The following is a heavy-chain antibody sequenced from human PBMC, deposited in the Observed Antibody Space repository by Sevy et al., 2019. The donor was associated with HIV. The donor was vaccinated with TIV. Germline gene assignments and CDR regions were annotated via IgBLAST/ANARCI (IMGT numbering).Heavy chain of an antibody. CDR2: IRNKADSYTT. Sequence: GGSLRLSCAASGFTFSDHYMEWVRQAPGKGLEWVGRIRNKADSYTTEYAAPEKGRFTISRDDSKNSLDLLMNSLKTEDTAVYYCATHAGIAAAGRVFDYWGQGTLVTVSS. CDR3: ATHAGIAAAGRVFDY. J-gene: IGHJ4*02. V-gene: IGHV3-72*01. CDR1: GFTFSDHY. D-gene: IGHD6-13*01.